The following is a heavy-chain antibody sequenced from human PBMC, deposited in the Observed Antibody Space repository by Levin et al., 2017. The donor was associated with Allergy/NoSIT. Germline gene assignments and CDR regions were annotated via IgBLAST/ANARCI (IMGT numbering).Heavy chain of an antibody. CDR2: IDPNSGGT. Sequence: GGSLRLSCKASGYTFSDYFIHWMRQAPGQGFEWMGWIDPNSGGTGYAQKFRGRVTLTRDTSISTTYMDLSSLRYDDTAVYYCARGPSSGAFDFWGQGTMVTVSS. CDR1: GYTFSDYF. CDR3: ARGPSSGAFDF. J-gene: IGHJ3*01. V-gene: IGHV1-2*02.